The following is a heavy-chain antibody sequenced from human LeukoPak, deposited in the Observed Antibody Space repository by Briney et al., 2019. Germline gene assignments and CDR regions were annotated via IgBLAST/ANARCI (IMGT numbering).Heavy chain of an antibody. CDR1: GFTFDDYG. V-gene: IGHV3-20*04. CDR2: IIWNGGST. D-gene: IGHD3-10*01. CDR3: ASSYYTAPFNPFDP. Sequence: GGSLRLSCAASGFTFDDYGMSWVRQAPGKGLEWVSGIIWNGGSTGYADSVKGRFTISRDNAKNSLYLQMNSLRAEDTAVYYCASSYYTAPFNPFDPWGQGTLVTVSS. J-gene: IGHJ5*02.